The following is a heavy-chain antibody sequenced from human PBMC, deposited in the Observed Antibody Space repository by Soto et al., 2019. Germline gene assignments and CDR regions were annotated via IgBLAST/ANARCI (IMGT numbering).Heavy chain of an antibody. J-gene: IGHJ4*02. CDR2: ISGNGRKT. Sequence: EVQLLESGGGIVQSGGSLRLSCTASGFTFNSYAMTWVRQAPGKGLEWVAGISGNGRKTSYADSVKGRFSISRDNAKNTVYLQMNGLRAEDTAVYYCAKQGIEVAGTDYFDYWGQGARVTVAS. D-gene: IGHD6-19*01. CDR1: GFTFNSYA. V-gene: IGHV3-23*01. CDR3: AKQGIEVAGTDYFDY.